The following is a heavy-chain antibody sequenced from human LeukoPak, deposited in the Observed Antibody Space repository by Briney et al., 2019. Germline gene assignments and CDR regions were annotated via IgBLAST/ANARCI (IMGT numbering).Heavy chain of an antibody. Sequence: AGSLRLSCAASGFTFSGYGMHWVRQAPGQGLEWVAVIRYDSSNKYYADYVKGRFTISRDTSMNTLYMELNSLRAEDTAVYYCARGDTQERYYEFWSSYANGYNYYMEVGGKGTTVTVSS. J-gene: IGHJ6*03. CDR3: ARGDTQERYYEFWSSYANGYNYYMEV. CDR1: GFTFSGYG. CDR2: IRYDSSNK. V-gene: IGHV3-33*01. D-gene: IGHD3-3*01.